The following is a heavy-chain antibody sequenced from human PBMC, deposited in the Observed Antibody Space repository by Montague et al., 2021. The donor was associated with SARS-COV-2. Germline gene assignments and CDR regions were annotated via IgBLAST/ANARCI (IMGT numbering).Heavy chain of an antibody. D-gene: IGHD3-16*01. CDR1: GFTFTISA. V-gene: IGHV3-23*01. CDR2: IIGSGRNT. Sequence: SLRLSCAASGFTFTISAMSWVRQAPGKGLEWVATIIGSGRNTFYGDSVKGRLTISRDNSKNMVSLQMNSLRAVDTAIYYCAKRGEFDFWGRGTLVTVSS. J-gene: IGHJ4*02. CDR3: AKRGEFDF.